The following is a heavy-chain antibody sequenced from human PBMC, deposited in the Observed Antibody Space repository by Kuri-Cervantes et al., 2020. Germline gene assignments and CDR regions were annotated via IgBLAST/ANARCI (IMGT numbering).Heavy chain of an antibody. Sequence: GGSLRLSCTASGFTVGDYAMSWFRQAPGKGLEWVGFIRSKAYGGTTEYAASVKGRFTISRDDSKSIAYLQMNSLKTEDTAVYYCTRHTGFSSTSSYYYYMDVWGKGTTVTVSS. J-gene: IGHJ6*03. D-gene: IGHD2-2*01. CDR3: TRHTGFSSTSSYYYYMDV. CDR1: GFTVGDYA. CDR2: IRSKAYGGTT. V-gene: IGHV3-49*03.